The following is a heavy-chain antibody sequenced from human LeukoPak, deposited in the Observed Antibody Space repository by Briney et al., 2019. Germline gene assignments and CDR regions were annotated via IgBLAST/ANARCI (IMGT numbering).Heavy chain of an antibody. V-gene: IGHV3-48*02. CDR2: ISSSSSTI. D-gene: IGHD6-6*01. Sequence: GGSLRLSCAASGFTFNSYNMNWVRQAPGKGLEWVSYISSSSSTIYYADSAKGRFTIPRDSAKTSLFLQMNSLRDEDTAVYYCARAYSSSSGRDAFDSWGLGTLVTVSS. J-gene: IGHJ3*02. CDR3: ARAYSSSSGRDAFDS. CDR1: GFTFNSYN.